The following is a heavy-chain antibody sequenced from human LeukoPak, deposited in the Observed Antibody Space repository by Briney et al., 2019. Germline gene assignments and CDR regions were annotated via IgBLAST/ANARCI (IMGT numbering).Heavy chain of an antibody. Sequence: GESLKISCKGSGYNFPTYWIGWVRQTPGKGLEWMGIIYPDDSDTRYSPSFQGQVSISADKSISTAYLQWNSLKASDTGVYYCARLPYSTSALDSWGQGTLVTVSS. CDR1: GYNFPTYW. CDR2: IYPDDSDT. V-gene: IGHV5-51*01. J-gene: IGHJ4*02. CDR3: ARLPYSTSALDS. D-gene: IGHD5-18*01.